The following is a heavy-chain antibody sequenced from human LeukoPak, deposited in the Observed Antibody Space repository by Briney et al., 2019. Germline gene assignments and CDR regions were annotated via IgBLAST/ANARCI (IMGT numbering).Heavy chain of an antibody. Sequence: SETLSLTCAVSGGSISGYYWSWFRQLPGEGLEWIGLIYYTGSTNYNPSLKSRVTISVDTSKNQFSLKLSSLTAADTAVYYCARRGSSGYYDYWGQGTLITVSS. V-gene: IGHV4-59*01. CDR2: IYYTGST. CDR3: ARRGSSGYYDY. CDR1: GGSISGYY. J-gene: IGHJ4*02. D-gene: IGHD3-22*01.